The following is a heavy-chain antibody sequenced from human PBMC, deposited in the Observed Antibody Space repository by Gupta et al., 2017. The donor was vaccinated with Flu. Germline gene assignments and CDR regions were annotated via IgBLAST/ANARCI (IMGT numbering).Heavy chain of an antibody. Sequence: QVQLVESGGGVVPPGRSLRLSCAASGFTFSSYGMHWVRQAPGKGLEWVAVIWYDGSNKYYADSVKGRFTISRDNSKNTLYLQMNSLRAEDTAVYYCARDSDYDILTAPDYWGQGTLVTVAS. CDR2: IWYDGSNK. D-gene: IGHD3-9*01. CDR1: GFTFSSYG. V-gene: IGHV3-33*01. CDR3: ARDSDYDILTAPDY. J-gene: IGHJ4*02.